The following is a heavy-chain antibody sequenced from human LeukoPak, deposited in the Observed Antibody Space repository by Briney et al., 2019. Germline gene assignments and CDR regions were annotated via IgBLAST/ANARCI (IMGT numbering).Heavy chain of an antibody. V-gene: IGHV4-39*07. J-gene: IGHJ6*03. CDR1: GGSISSSSYY. CDR2: IYYSGST. D-gene: IGHD2-15*01. CDR3: ARLKGYCSGGSCYSTYYYYYYMDV. Sequence: SETLSLTCTVSGGSISSSSYYWGWIRQPPGKGLEWIGSIYYSGSTYYNPSLKSRVTISVDTSKNQFSLKLSSVTAADTAVYYCARLKGYCSGGSCYSTYYYYYYMDVWGKGTTVTVSS.